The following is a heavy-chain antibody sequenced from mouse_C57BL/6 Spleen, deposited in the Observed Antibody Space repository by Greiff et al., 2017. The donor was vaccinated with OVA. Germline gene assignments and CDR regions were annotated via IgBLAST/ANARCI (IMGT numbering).Heavy chain of an antibody. CDR3: AKTPFITTVGDAMDY. J-gene: IGHJ4*01. CDR2: IDPNSGGT. D-gene: IGHD1-1*01. V-gene: IGHV1-72*01. CDR1: GYTFTSYW. Sequence: VQLKQPGAELVKPGASVKLSCKASGYTFTSYWMHWVKQRPGRGLEWIGRIDPNSGGTKYNEKFKSKATLTVDKPSSTAYMQLSSLTSEDSAVYYCAKTPFITTVGDAMDYWGQGTSVTVSS.